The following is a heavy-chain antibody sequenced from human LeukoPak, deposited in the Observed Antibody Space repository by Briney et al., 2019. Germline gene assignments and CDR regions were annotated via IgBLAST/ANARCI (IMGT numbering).Heavy chain of an antibody. V-gene: IGHV1-3*01. D-gene: IGHD6-19*01. CDR2: INADNGDT. J-gene: IGHJ4*02. Sequence: ASVKVSCKASGYIFTSYAMHWVRQAPGQRLEWMGWINADNGDTKYSEKFRGRVTITRDTSATTAYMELSSLTSDDTAAYYCATRGSGSSGWSFDYWGQGTLVTVSA. CDR1: GYIFTSYA. CDR3: ATRGSGSSGWSFDY.